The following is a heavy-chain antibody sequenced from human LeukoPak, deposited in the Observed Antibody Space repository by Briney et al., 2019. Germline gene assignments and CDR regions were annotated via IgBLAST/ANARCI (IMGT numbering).Heavy chain of an antibody. CDR2: IYYSGST. V-gene: IGHV4-59*01. CDR3: ARTMKGDFWSGYSYYYYYYMDV. J-gene: IGHJ6*03. Sequence: GSLRLSCAASGFTFSDYYMSWIRQPPGKGLEWIGYIYYSGSTNYNPSLKSRVTISVDTSKNQFSLKLSSVTAADTAVYYCARTMKGDFWSGYSYYYYYYMDVWGKGTTVTVSS. CDR1: GFTFSDYY. D-gene: IGHD3-3*01.